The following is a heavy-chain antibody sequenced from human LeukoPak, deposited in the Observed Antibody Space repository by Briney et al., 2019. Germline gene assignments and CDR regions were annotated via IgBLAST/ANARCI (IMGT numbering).Heavy chain of an antibody. V-gene: IGHV3-33*01. Sequence: GRSLRLSCAASGFTFRSYGMHWVRQAPGKGLEWVAVIWYDGSQKYYADSVKGRFTISRDNSKNTLYLQMNSLRVEDTALYYCASGGDSGYEYLQHWGQGTLATVSS. CDR2: IWYDGSQK. CDR1: GFTFRSYG. CDR3: ASGGDSGYEYLQH. J-gene: IGHJ1*01. D-gene: IGHD4-23*01.